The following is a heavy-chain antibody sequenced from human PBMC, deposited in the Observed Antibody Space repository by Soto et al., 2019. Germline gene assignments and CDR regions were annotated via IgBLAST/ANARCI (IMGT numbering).Heavy chain of an antibody. J-gene: IGHJ4*02. D-gene: IGHD2-15*01. Sequence: VRVSSGAAGATFSTFVLSLVRQAAGQGLEWMGGIVPILGTPDYAQRFQGRIMITADQSTSTTAAELSSMTSEDTALYYCASRVKDIVTDGATDFWGQGTLVTVSS. CDR1: GATFSTFV. CDR2: IVPILGTP. CDR3: ASRVKDIVTDGATDF. V-gene: IGHV1-69*13.